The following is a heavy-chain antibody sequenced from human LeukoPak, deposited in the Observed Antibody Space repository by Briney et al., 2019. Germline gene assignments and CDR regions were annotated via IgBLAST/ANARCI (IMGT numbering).Heavy chain of an antibody. V-gene: IGHV4-39*07. CDR2: IYYSGST. CDR3: ARAVPPRDILTGYRGYYFDY. D-gene: IGHD3-9*01. CDR1: GGSISSSSYY. Sequence: SETLSLTCTVSGGSISSSSYYWGWIRQPPGKGLEWIGSIYYSGSTYYNPSLKSRVTISVDTSKNQFSLKLSSVTAADTAVYYCARAVPPRDILTGYRGYYFDYWGQGTLVTVSS. J-gene: IGHJ4*02.